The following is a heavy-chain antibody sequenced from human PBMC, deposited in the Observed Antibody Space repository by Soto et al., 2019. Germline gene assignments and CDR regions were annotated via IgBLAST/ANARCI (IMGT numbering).Heavy chain of an antibody. V-gene: IGHV4-39*01. D-gene: IGHD6-19*01. J-gene: IGHJ4*02. Sequence: QLQLQESGPGLVKPSETLSLTCTVSGGSISSSSYYWGWIRQPPGKGLEWIGSIHYSGSTYYNPSLXXXIXXSVDTSKNQFSLKLSSVTAADTAVYYCARHQQWLVPPCFDYWGQGTLVTVSS. CDR1: GGSISSSSYY. CDR2: IHYSGST. CDR3: ARHQQWLVPPCFDY.